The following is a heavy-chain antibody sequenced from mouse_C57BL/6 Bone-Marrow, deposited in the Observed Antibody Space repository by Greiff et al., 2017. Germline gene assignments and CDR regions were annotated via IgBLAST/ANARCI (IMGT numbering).Heavy chain of an antibody. Sequence: QVQLQQSGAELVRPGTSVKLSCKASGYTFTSYWMHWVKQRPGQGLEWIGVIDPSDSYTNYNQKFKGKATLTVDTSSSTAYMQLSSLTSEDSAVYYCARGFAYWGQGTLVTVSA. J-gene: IGHJ3*01. CDR3: ARGFAY. V-gene: IGHV1-59*01. CDR1: GYTFTSYW. CDR2: IDPSDSYT.